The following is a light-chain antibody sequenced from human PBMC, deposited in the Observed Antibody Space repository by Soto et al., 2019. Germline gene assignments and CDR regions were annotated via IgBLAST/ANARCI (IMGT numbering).Light chain of an antibody. V-gene: IGKV2-28*01. J-gene: IGKJ4*01. CDR2: LGS. CDR1: QSLLNNFGYSH. CDR3: MGALT. Sequence: EIVMTQSPLSLPVTPGEPASISRRSSQSLLNNFGYSHLDWYLQKPGQSPQLLIYLGSNRASGVPDRFSGSGAGTDFTLKISRVEAEDVGGDYGMGALTFGGGTKVEIK.